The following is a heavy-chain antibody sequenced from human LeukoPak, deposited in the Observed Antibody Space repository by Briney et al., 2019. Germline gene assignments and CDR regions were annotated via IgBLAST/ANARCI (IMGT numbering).Heavy chain of an antibody. J-gene: IGHJ4*02. Sequence: NPSETLSLTCTVSGGSISSGDYYWSWIRQPAGKGLEWIGRIYTSGSTNYNPSLKSRVTISVDTSKNQFSLKLSSVTAADTAVYYCAGGSGTKIDYWGQGTLVTVSS. CDR2: IYTSGST. CDR3: AGGSGTKIDY. D-gene: IGHD3-10*01. V-gene: IGHV4-61*02. CDR1: GGSISSGDYY.